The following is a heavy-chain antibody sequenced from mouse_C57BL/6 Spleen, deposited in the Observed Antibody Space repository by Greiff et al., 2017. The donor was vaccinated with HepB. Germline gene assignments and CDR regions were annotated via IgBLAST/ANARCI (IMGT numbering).Heavy chain of an antibody. J-gene: IGHJ2*01. CDR2: ISYDGSN. V-gene: IGHV3-6*01. Sequence: EVQVVESGPGLVKPSQSLSLTCSVTGYSITSGYYWNWIRQFPGNKLEWMGYISYDGSNNYNPSLKNRISITRDTSKNQFFLKLNSVTTEDTATYYCARGTDVYFDYWGQGTTLTVSS. CDR1: GYSITSGYY. CDR3: ARGTDVYFDY.